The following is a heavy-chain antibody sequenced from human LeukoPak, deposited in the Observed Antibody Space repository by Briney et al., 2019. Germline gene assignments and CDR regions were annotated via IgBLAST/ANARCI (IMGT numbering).Heavy chain of an antibody. J-gene: IGHJ4*02. CDR1: GFTFSSYA. Sequence: PGGSLRLSCAASGFTFSSYAMSWVRQAPGKGLEWVSAISGSGGSTYYADSVKGRFTISRGNAKNTLYLQMNSLRVEDTAVYYCASSIVVRPALDYWGQGTLVTVSS. CDR3: ASSIVVRPALDY. CDR2: ISGSGGST. V-gene: IGHV3-23*01. D-gene: IGHD6-6*01.